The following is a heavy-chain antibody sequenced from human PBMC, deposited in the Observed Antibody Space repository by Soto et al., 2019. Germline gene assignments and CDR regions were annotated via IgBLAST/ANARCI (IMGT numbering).Heavy chain of an antibody. D-gene: IGHD6-19*01. CDR3: ASEQWAGGMDV. J-gene: IGHJ6*02. Sequence: EVQLVESGGGLVKPGGSLRLSCAASGFTFSSYSMNWVRQAPGKGLEWVSSISSSSSYIYYADSVKGRFTISSDNAQNSLYLQMNSPRAEDPAVYYCASEQWAGGMDVWGQGNTVSVSS. CDR2: ISSSSSYI. CDR1: GFTFSSYS. V-gene: IGHV3-21*01.